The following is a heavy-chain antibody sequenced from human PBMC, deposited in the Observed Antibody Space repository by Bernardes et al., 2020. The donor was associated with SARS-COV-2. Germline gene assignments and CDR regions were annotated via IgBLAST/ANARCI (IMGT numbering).Heavy chain of an antibody. CDR1: GFTFSTYG. CDR2: ISGGGDSI. V-gene: IGHV3-23*01. Sequence: VGSLILSCAASGFTFSTYGMSWVRQAPGKGLEWFSTISGGGDSIYYADSVRGRFTISRDNSKNTLYLQMSSLRAEDTAVYYCAKRTSGYPDYNYFDYWGQGTLVNVSA. J-gene: IGHJ4*02. CDR3: AKRTSGYPDYNYFDY. D-gene: IGHD3-22*01.